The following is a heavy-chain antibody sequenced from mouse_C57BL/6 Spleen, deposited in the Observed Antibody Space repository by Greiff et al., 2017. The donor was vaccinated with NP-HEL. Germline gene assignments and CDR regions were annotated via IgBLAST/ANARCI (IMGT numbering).Heavy chain of an antibody. V-gene: IGHV14-2*01. J-gene: IGHJ1*03. D-gene: IGHD1-1*01. CDR1: GFNIKDYY. CDR2: IDPEAGET. Sequence: EVQLQQSGAELVKPGASVKLSCTASGFNIKDYYMHWVKQRTEQGLEWIGRIDPEAGETKYAPKFQGKATITADTSSNTAYLQLSSLTSEDTAVYYRASSSSSYWYFDVWGTGTTVTVSS. CDR3: ASSSSSYWYFDV.